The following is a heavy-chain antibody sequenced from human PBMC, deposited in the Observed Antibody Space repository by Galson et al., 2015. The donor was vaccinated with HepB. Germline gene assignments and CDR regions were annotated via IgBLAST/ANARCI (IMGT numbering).Heavy chain of an antibody. J-gene: IGHJ6*03. V-gene: IGHV5-10-1*01. D-gene: IGHD5-24*01. CDR3: ARHQRRDGYSFYYYYYMDV. CDR1: GYSLTSYW. CDR2: IDPSDSYT. Sequence: QSGAEVKKPGESLRISCKGSGYSLTSYWISWVRQMPGKGLEWMGRIDPSDSYTNYSPSFQGHVTISADKSISTAYLQWSSLKASDTAMYYCARHQRRDGYSFYYYYYMDVWGKGTTVTVSS.